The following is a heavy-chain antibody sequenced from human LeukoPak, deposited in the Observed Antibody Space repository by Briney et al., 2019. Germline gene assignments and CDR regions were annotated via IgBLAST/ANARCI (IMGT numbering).Heavy chain of an antibody. CDR2: ISGSGGST. J-gene: IGHJ6*03. Sequence: QPGGSLRLSCAASGFTFSSYAMSWVRQAPGKGLEWVSAISGSGGSTYYADSVKGRFTISRDNSKNTLYLQMNSLRAEDAAVYYCAVDGLSWDYYYMDVWGKGTTVTVSS. D-gene: IGHD3-9*01. CDR3: AVDGLSWDYYYMDV. CDR1: GFTFSSYA. V-gene: IGHV3-23*01.